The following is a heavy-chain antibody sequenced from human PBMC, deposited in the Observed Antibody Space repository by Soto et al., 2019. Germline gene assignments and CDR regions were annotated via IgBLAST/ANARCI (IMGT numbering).Heavy chain of an antibody. J-gene: IGHJ6*03. Sequence: SETLSLTCAVYGGSFSGYYWSWIRQPPGKGLEWIGEINHSGSTYYNPSLKSRVTISVDTSKNQFSLKLSSVTAADTAVYYCATLVPYCSSTSCYAGRYSYGYYYYYYMDVWGKGTTVTVSS. D-gene: IGHD2-2*01. CDR2: INHSGST. CDR3: ATLVPYCSSTSCYAGRYSYGYYYYYYMDV. CDR1: GGSFSGYY. V-gene: IGHV4-34*01.